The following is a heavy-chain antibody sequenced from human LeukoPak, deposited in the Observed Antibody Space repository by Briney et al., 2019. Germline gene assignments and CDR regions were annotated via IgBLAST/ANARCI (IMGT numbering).Heavy chain of an antibody. CDR1: GFTFSSYA. CDR3: ARISTGGADY. D-gene: IGHD2-21*01. V-gene: IGHV3-64*01. Sequence: QPGGSLRLSCAASGFTFSSYAMHWVRQAPGKGLEYVSAISSNGGSTYYANSVKGRFTISRDNSKNTLYLQMGSLRAEDTAVYYCARISTGGADYWGQGTLVTVSS. J-gene: IGHJ4*02. CDR2: ISSNGGST.